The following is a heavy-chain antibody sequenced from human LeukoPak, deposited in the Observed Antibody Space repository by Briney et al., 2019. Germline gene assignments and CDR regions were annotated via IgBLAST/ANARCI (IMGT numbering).Heavy chain of an antibody. CDR3: ASGLGSYSVYFDY. CDR1: GFTFSSYG. D-gene: IGHD1-26*01. CDR2: IWYDGSNK. Sequence: PGRSLRLSCAASGFTFSSYGMHWVRQAPGKGLEWVAVIWYDGSNKYYADSVKGRFTISRDNSKNTLYLQMNSLRAEDTAVYYCASGLGSYSVYFDYWGQGTLVTVSS. V-gene: IGHV3-33*08. J-gene: IGHJ4*02.